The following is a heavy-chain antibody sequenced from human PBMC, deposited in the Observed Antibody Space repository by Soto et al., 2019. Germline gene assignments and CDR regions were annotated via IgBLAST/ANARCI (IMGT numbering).Heavy chain of an antibody. CDR2: IYYSGST. V-gene: IGHV4-31*03. J-gene: IGHJ4*02. Sequence: TLSLTCTVSGGSISSGGYYWSWIRQHPGKGLEWIGYIYYSGSTYYNPSLKSRVTISVDTSKNQFSLKLSSVTAADTAVYYCARVHSGRYFESPYYFAYRGQGTLVTVSS. CDR3: ARVHSGRYFESPYYFAY. CDR1: GGSISSGGYY. D-gene: IGHD1-26*01.